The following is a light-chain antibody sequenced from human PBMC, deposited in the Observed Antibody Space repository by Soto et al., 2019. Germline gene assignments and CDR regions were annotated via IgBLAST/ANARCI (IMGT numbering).Light chain of an antibody. J-gene: IGLJ1*01. CDR1: RSDIGGYKY. Sequence: QSVLTQPASGSGSPGQSITISCTGSRSDIGGYKYVSWYQQLPGKAPKLLIYEVSVRPSGITDRFSGSKSGITASLTISGLQSEDEAVYYCSSYTSSSSLYVFGSGTKLTVL. CDR2: EVS. CDR3: SSYTSSSSLYV. V-gene: IGLV2-14*01.